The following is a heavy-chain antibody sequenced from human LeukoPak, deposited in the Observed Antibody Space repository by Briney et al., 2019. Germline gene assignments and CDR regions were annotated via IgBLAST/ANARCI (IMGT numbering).Heavy chain of an antibody. V-gene: IGHV3-48*02. Sequence: PGGSLRLSCAASGFTFSTYNMNWVRQAPGKGLEWVSYISTGSSIIYYADSVKGRFTISRDNAKNSLYLQMSSLRDEDTAVYYRARESVTYDYWGQGTLVTVSS. CDR2: ISTGSSII. J-gene: IGHJ4*02. CDR1: GFTFSTYN. D-gene: IGHD4-17*01. CDR3: ARESVTYDY.